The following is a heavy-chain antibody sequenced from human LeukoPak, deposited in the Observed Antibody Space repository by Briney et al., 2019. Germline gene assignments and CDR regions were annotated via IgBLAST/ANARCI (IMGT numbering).Heavy chain of an antibody. V-gene: IGHV3-9*01. CDR1: GFTFDDYA. J-gene: IGHJ4*02. Sequence: GGSLRLSCAASGFTFDDYAMHWVRQAPGKGLGWVSGISWNSGNIGYADSVKGRFTISRDNAKNSLYLQMNSLRAEDTALYYCAKVPYDYVWGSEFDYWGQGTLVTVSS. CDR3: AKVPYDYVWGSEFDY. CDR2: ISWNSGNI. D-gene: IGHD3-16*01.